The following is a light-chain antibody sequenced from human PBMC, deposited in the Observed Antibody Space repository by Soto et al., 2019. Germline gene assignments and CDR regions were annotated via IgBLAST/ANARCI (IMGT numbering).Light chain of an antibody. CDR1: QSVSSY. V-gene: IGKV3-11*01. CDR3: EQRSNWLN. CDR2: DAS. Sequence: EIVLTQSPATLSLSPGERATLSCMASQSVSSYLAWYQQKPGQAPRLLIYDASNRATGIPARFSGSGSGTDFTLTISSLEPEDFAVYYCEQRSNWLNFGGGTKVEIK. J-gene: IGKJ4*01.